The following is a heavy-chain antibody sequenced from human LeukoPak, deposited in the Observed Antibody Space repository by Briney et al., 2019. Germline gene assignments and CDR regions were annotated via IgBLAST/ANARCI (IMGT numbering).Heavy chain of an antibody. CDR1: GFTFSSHA. CDR2: ILHDGSNK. Sequence: PGRSLTLSCAASGFTFSSHAMHWLRQAPGKGLEWVAVILHDGSNKYWADPVKGRFTISRDNSKNTLSLQMNSLRVEDTAVYYCARDLSGGYCFDHWGQGTLVTVSS. CDR3: ARDLSGGYCFDH. V-gene: IGHV3-30-3*01. D-gene: IGHD1-26*01. J-gene: IGHJ4*02.